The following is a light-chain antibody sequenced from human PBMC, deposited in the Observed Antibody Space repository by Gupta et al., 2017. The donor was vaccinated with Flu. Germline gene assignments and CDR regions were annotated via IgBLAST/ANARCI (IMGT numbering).Light chain of an antibody. CDR2: GAS. CDR3: EQYGGSPPLT. V-gene: IGKV3-20*01. Sequence: EIVLTQSPGTLSLSPGERATVSCRASQSVSSSSLTWYQQKPGQAPRLPIYGASRRATGIPDRFSGSGSGTDFTLTISRLEPKDFAVYYCEQYGGSPPLTYGGGTKVEIK. J-gene: IGKJ4*01. CDR1: QSVSSSS.